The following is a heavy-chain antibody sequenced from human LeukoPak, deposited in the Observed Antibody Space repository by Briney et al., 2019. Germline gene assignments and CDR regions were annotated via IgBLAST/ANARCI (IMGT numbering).Heavy chain of an antibody. V-gene: IGHV4-39*01. CDR2: IYYSGST. J-gene: IGHJ4*02. CDR3: AKTTYYYDSSCYFCVNYFDF. D-gene: IGHD3-22*01. CDR1: XXSISXSSYY. Sequence: XTLSXXXXVXXXSISXSSYYWGWIRQPPGKGLEWIGSIYYSGSTYYNPSLKSRVTISVDTAKNQFSLKLSSVTPADTAVYYCAKTTYYYDSSCYFCVNYFDFWGQGALVTVSS.